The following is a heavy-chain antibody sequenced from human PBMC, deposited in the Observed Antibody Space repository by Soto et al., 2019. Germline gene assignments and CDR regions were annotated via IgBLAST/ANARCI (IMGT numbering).Heavy chain of an antibody. CDR1: RFRFSRYV. CDR3: TKPRSSLQWAPFVP. J-gene: IGHJ5*02. D-gene: IGHD3-3*01. CDR2: IYRDGSNT. Sequence: GSLRLSCTSFRFRFSRYVMHLALKATGKGEEWVAFIYRDGSNTEYVDSVRGRFTVSRDNSRNTLFLQMDSLSTDDTVVYYCTKPRSSLQWAPFVPWGNGTRVSVS. V-gene: IGHV3-30*02.